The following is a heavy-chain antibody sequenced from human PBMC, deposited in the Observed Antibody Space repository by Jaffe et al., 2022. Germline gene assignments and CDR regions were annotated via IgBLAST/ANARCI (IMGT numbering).Heavy chain of an antibody. Sequence: QVQLVQSGSELKKPGASVKVSCKASGYTFTSYAMNWVRQAPGQGLEWMGWINTNTGNPTYAQGFTGRFVFSLDTSVSTAYLQISSLKAEDTAVYYCAREGVPPPSDYSYGYDYYYYYYMDVWGKGTTVTVSS. CDR2: INTNTGNP. V-gene: IGHV7-4-1*02. CDR3: AREGVPPPSDYSYGYDYYYYYYMDV. CDR1: GYTFTSYA. D-gene: IGHD3-10*01. J-gene: IGHJ6*03.